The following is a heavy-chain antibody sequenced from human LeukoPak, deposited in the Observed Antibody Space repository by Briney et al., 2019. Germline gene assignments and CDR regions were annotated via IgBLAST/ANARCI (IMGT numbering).Heavy chain of an antibody. Sequence: KTSETLSLTCAVSGGSINNYYWSWIRQPPGKGLEWIGYIYDSGSTNYNPSLKSRVTMSVDTSKNQFSLKLSSVTAADTAVYYCARTPAAFYYYYYYMDVWGKGTTVTVSS. D-gene: IGHD2-2*01. CDR2: IYDSGST. CDR1: GGSINNYY. V-gene: IGHV4-59*12. CDR3: ARTPAAFYYYYYYMDV. J-gene: IGHJ6*03.